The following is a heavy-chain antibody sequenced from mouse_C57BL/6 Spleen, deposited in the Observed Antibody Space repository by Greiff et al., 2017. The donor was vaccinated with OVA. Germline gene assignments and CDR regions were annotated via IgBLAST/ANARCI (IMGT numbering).Heavy chain of an antibody. CDR1: GYAFTNYL. Sequence: VKLQESGAELVRPGTSVKVSCKASGYAFTNYLIEWVKQRPGQGLEWIGVINPGSGGTNYNEKFKGKATLTADKSSSTAYMQLSSLTAEDSAVYFCARNYYYGSVYAMDYWGQGTSVTVSS. D-gene: IGHD1-1*01. V-gene: IGHV1-54*01. J-gene: IGHJ4*01. CDR2: INPGSGGT. CDR3: ARNYYYGSVYAMDY.